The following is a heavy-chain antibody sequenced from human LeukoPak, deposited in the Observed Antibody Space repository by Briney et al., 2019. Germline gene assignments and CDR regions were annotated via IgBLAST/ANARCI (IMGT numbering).Heavy chain of an antibody. CDR3: ATTLANINFDY. D-gene: IGHD5/OR15-5a*01. V-gene: IGHV3-48*03. CDR2: ISSSGSTI. J-gene: IGHJ4*02. CDR1: GFTFSSYE. Sequence: PGGSLRLSCAASGFTFSSYEMNWVRQAPGKGLEWVSYISSSGSTIYYADSVKGRFTISRDNAKNSLYLQMNSLRAEDTAVYYCATTLANINFDYWGQGTLVTVSS.